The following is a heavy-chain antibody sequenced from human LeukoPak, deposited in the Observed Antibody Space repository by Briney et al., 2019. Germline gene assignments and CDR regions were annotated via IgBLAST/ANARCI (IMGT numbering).Heavy chain of an antibody. CDR1: GFTFDDYG. Sequence: GGSLRLSCATSGFTFDDYGMSWVRQAPGKGLEWVCGLNWNGGSPNCADSVKGRFTISRDNAKNSLYLQMNTLKVEDTALYYCARAGSYGDYVTYYYYYMDVWGKGTTVTVSS. V-gene: IGHV3-20*04. D-gene: IGHD4-17*01. J-gene: IGHJ6*03. CDR2: LNWNGGSP. CDR3: ARAGSYGDYVTYYYYYMDV.